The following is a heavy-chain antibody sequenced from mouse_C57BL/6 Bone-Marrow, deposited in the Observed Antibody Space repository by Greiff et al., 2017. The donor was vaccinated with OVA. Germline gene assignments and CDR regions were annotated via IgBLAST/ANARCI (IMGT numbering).Heavy chain of an antibody. CDR1: GFTFTNYY. D-gene: IGHD1-1*01. V-gene: IGHV7-3*01. CDR3: ARYKGRVAVDYFDY. CDR2: IRNKPNGSTT. J-gene: IGHJ2*01. Sequence: EVKLQESGGGLVQPGDSPSLSCAASGFTFTNYYMSWVRQPPGKALEWLAFIRNKPNGSTTEYSASVKGRFTISRDNSRSILYLQMNALRAEDSATYYCARYKGRVAVDYFDYWGQGTALTVAS.